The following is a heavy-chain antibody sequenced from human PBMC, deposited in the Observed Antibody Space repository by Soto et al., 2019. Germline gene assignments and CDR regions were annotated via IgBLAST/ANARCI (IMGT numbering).Heavy chain of an antibody. V-gene: IGHV4-39*01. Sequence: QLQLQESGPGLVKPSETLPLTCTVSGGSISSSSYYWGWIRQPPGKGLEWIGSIYYSGSTYYNPSLKSRVTISVDTSKNQFSLKLSSVTAADTAVYYCARRREGWFDPWGQGTLVTVSS. CDR1: GGSISSSSYY. CDR3: ARRREGWFDP. J-gene: IGHJ5*02. CDR2: IYYSGST.